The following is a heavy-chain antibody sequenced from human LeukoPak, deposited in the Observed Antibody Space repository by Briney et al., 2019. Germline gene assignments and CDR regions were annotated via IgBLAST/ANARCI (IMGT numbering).Heavy chain of an antibody. Sequence: PGGSLRLSCAASGFTFSSYSMNWVRHAPGKGLEWVSSISSSSSYIYYADSVKGRFTISRDNAKNSLYLQMNSLRAEDTAVYYCARLEGSGKLGWFDPWGQGTLVTVSS. CDR2: ISSSSSYI. V-gene: IGHV3-21*01. D-gene: IGHD3-10*01. J-gene: IGHJ5*02. CDR1: GFTFSSYS. CDR3: ARLEGSGKLGWFDP.